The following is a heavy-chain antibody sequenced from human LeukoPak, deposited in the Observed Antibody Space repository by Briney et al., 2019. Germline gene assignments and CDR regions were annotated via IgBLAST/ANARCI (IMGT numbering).Heavy chain of an antibody. CDR2: ISSSGSTI. V-gene: IGHV3-11*01. Sequence: GGSLRLSCGASGFTFSDYYMSWILQAPGKGLEWVSYISSSGSTIYYADSVKGRFTISRDNAKNSLYLQMNSLRAEDTAVYYCARVTGKDYYDSSGPHVDYWGQGTLVTVSS. J-gene: IGHJ4*02. CDR3: ARVTGKDYYDSSGPHVDY. CDR1: GFTFSDYY. D-gene: IGHD3-22*01.